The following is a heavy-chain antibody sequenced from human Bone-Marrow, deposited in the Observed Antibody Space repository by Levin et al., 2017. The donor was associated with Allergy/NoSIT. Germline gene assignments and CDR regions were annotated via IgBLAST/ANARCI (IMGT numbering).Heavy chain of an antibody. CDR2: IYFSGST. Sequence: SETLSLTCTVSGASMTSVDYYWTWIRQRPGEGLEWIGYIYFSGSTYYNPSLNSRVAMSVDTSKNQFSLKLSSVTAADTAVYYCARELDCSNANCYKRYFESWGQGTLVTVSS. V-gene: IGHV4-31*03. D-gene: IGHD2-2*02. CDR3: ARELDCSNANCYKRYFES. J-gene: IGHJ4*02. CDR1: GASMTSVDYY.